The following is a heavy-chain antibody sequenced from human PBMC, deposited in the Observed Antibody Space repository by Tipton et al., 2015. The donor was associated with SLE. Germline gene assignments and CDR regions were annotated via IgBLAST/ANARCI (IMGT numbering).Heavy chain of an antibody. V-gene: IGHV3-43*01. D-gene: IGHD1-26*01. CDR2: ISWDGGST. Sequence: SLRLSCAASGFTFDDYTMHWVRQAPGKGLEWVSLISWDGGSTYYSDSVKGRFTISRDNSKNTLYLQMNSLRAEDTAVYYCAKDAVGATGDYWGQGTLVTVSS. J-gene: IGHJ4*02. CDR1: GFTFDDYT. CDR3: AKDAVGATGDY.